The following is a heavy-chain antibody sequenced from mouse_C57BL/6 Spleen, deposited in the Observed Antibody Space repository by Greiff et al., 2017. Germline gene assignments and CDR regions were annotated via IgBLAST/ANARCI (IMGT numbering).Heavy chain of an antibody. CDR3: AREGCYGRGD. Sequence: DVKLVESGGGLVKPGGSLKLSCAASGFTFSDYGMQWVRQAPEKGLEWVAYISSGSSTIYYADTVKGRFTISRDNAKNTLFLQMTSLRSEGTAMYYCAREGCYGRGDWGQGTTLTVSS. CDR1: GFTFSDYG. D-gene: IGHD1-1*01. V-gene: IGHV5-17*01. J-gene: IGHJ2*01. CDR2: ISSGSSTI.